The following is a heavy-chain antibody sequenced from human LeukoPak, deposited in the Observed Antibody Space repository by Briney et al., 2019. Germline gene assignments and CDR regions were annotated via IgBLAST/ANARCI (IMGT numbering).Heavy chain of an antibody. CDR1: GFTFSSYA. CDR2: ISGSGGNT. Sequence: PGGSLRLSCAASGFTFSSYAMSWVRQAPGKGLEWVSVISGSGGNTYYADSVKGRFTISRDNSKNTLYLQMNSLRAEDTAVYYCAIPSYYYDSSGYDWGQGTLVTVSS. D-gene: IGHD3-22*01. J-gene: IGHJ4*02. CDR3: AIPSYYYDSSGYD. V-gene: IGHV3-23*01.